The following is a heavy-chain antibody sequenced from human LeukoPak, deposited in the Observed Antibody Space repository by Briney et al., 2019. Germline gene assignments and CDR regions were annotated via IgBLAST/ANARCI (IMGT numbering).Heavy chain of an antibody. CDR3: AREESYGSGSYYPFDY. D-gene: IGHD3-10*01. J-gene: IGHJ4*02. CDR2: TYYRSKWFD. CDR1: GDSVSSTSAA. V-gene: IGHV6-1*01. Sequence: SQTLSLTCAISGDSVSSTSAAWNWIRQSPSRGLEWLGRTYYRSKWFDDYAVAVKGRITINPDTSKNQFSLQLNSVTLEDTAVYYCAREESYGSGSYYPFDYWGQGTLVAVSS.